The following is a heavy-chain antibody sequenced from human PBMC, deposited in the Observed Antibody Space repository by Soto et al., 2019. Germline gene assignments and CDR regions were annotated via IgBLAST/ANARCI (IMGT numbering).Heavy chain of an antibody. V-gene: IGHV4-59*11. Sequence: QVHLQESGPGLVKPSETLSLTCSVSGGSINNHYWSWIRQPPGKGLGWIGYVYYTGSPNYNPSLKSQVTMSVDTSKSQFSLKLTSLTAADTAIYYCARANWDSEYWGQGTLVTVSS. J-gene: IGHJ4*02. CDR1: GGSINNHY. D-gene: IGHD7-27*01. CDR3: ARANWDSEY. CDR2: VYYTGSP.